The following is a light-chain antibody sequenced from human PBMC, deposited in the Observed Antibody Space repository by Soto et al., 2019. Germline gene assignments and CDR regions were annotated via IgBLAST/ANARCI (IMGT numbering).Light chain of an antibody. J-gene: IGLJ2*01. V-gene: IGLV1-40*01. CDR3: QSYDNRLSASI. Sequence: QSVLAQPPSVSGVPGQTITISCTGSGSNIGSGYNVHWYQQLPGKAPKVVIYGSKNRPSGVPDRFSGSKSGATASLAITGLQAEDEAQYYCQSYDNRLSASIFGGGTKLTVL. CDR2: GSK. CDR1: GSNIGSGYN.